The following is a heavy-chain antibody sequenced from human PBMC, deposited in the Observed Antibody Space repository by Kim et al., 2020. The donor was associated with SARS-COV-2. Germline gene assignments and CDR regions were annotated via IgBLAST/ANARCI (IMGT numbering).Heavy chain of an antibody. CDR3: ARGIPDIVVVVAATHAWFDP. Sequence: SETLSLTCTVSGGSISSYYWSWIRQPPGKGLEWIGYIYYSGSTNYNPSLKSRVTISVDTSKNQFSLKLSSVTAADTAVYYCARGIPDIVVVVAATHAWFDPWGLGTLVTVSS. CDR1: GGSISSYY. D-gene: IGHD2-15*01. V-gene: IGHV4-59*13. CDR2: IYYSGST. J-gene: IGHJ5*02.